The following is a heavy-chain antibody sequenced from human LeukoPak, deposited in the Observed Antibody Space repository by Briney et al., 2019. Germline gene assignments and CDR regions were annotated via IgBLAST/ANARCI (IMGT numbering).Heavy chain of an antibody. J-gene: IGHJ4*02. D-gene: IGHD3-22*01. CDR1: GFTFSSYA. CDR2: ISGSGGST. V-gene: IGHV3-23*01. Sequence: PGGSLRLSCAASGFTFSSYAMSWVRQAPGKGLEWVSAISGSGGSTYYADSVKGRFTISRDNSKNTLYLQMNSLRAEDTAVYYCAEGGVSSGSYYFDYWGQGTLVTVSS. CDR3: AEGGVSSGSYYFDY.